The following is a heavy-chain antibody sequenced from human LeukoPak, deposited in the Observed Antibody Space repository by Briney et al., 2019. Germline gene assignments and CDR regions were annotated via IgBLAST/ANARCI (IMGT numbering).Heavy chain of an antibody. J-gene: IGHJ4*02. CDR2: MNPNSGNT. D-gene: IGHD6-13*01. Sequence: ASVWVSCKASGFSFTNYDINWVRQTTGQGLEWMGWMNPNSGNTGYAQKFQGRVTMTRNTSISTAYMELSSLRSEDTAVYYCARGSSWYPYDYWGQGTLVTVSS. V-gene: IGHV1-8*01. CDR1: GFSFTNYD. CDR3: ARGSSWYPYDY.